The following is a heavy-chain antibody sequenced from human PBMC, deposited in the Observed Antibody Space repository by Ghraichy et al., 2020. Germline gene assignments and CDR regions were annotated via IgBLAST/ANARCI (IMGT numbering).Heavy chain of an antibody. V-gene: IGHV4-34*01. CDR1: GGSFSGYY. J-gene: IGHJ4*02. D-gene: IGHD6-6*01. CDR2: INHSGST. CDR3: ARRASKRAARYFDY. Sequence: SETLSLTCAVYGGSFSGYYWSWIRQPPGKGLEWIGEINHSGSTNYNPSLKSRVTISVDTSKNQFSLKLSSVTAADTAVYYCARRASKRAARYFDYWGQGTLVTVSS.